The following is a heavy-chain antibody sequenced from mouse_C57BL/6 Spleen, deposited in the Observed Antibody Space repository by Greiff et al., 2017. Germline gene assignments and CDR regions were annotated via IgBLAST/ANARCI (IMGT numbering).Heavy chain of an antibody. CDR2: IYPGSGST. Sequence: QVQLQQPGAELVKPGASVKMSCKASGYTFTSYWITWVKQRPGQGLEWIGDIYPGSGSTNYNAKFKSKATLTVDTSSSTAYLQLSSLTSEDSAVYYCAPQLGPYWYIDVWGTGTTVTVSS. CDR1: GYTFTSYW. J-gene: IGHJ1*03. V-gene: IGHV1-55*01. CDR3: APQLGPYWYIDV. D-gene: IGHD4-1*02.